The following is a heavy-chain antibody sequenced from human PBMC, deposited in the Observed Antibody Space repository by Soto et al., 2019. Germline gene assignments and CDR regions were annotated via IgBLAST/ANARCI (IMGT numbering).Heavy chain of an antibody. D-gene: IGHD3-10*01. CDR3: ARRRWFGEITSLGAFDI. CDR1: GGTFSSYA. V-gene: IGHV1-69*12. Sequence: QVQLVQSGAEVKKPGSSVKVSCKASGGTFSSYAISWVRQAPGQGLEWMGGIIPIFGTANYAQKFQGRVTITADESTSTAYMELSSLRSEDTAVYYGARRRWFGEITSLGAFDIWGQGTMVTVSS. J-gene: IGHJ3*02. CDR2: IIPIFGTA.